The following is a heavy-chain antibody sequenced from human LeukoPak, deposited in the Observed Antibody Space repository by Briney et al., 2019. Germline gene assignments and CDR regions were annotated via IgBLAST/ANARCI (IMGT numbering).Heavy chain of an antibody. V-gene: IGHV4-59*08. J-gene: IGHJ6*02. CDR1: GGSISSYY. Sequence: PSETLSLTCTVSGGSISSYYWSWIRQPPGKGLEWIGHINYSGSSNYSPSLKSRVTISVDTFKNQFSLKLGSVTAADTAVYYCARSRGHNYGFAMAVWGQGTTVTVSS. D-gene: IGHD5-18*01. CDR2: INYSGSS. CDR3: ARSRGHNYGFAMAV.